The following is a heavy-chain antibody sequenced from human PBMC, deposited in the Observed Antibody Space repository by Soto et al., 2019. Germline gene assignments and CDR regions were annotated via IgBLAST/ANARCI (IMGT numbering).Heavy chain of an antibody. CDR1: GFTVRNNY. Sequence: EVHLVESGGGLIQPGGSLRLSCTASGFTVRNNYRSWVRQAPGKGLEWVSVIYGGGSTDYADSVKGRFIISRDNSKNTLYLQMNSLRAEDTAVYYCARAQDGYNFLYGPTWGQGTLVTVSS. V-gene: IGHV3-53*01. D-gene: IGHD5-12*01. J-gene: IGHJ4*02. CDR2: IYGGGST. CDR3: ARAQDGYNFLYGPT.